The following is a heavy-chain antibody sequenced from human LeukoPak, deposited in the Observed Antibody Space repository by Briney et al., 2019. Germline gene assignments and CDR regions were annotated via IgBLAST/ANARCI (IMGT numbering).Heavy chain of an antibody. V-gene: IGHV4-59*08. CDR2: IYYSGST. D-gene: IGHD3-3*01. Sequence: SETLSLTCTVSGGSISSYYWSWIRQPPGKGLEWIGYIYYSGSTNYNPSLKSRVTISVDTSKNQFSLKLGSVTAADMAVYYCARHQLRFLEWLFSSAFDIWGQGTMVTVSS. CDR3: ARHQLRFLEWLFSSAFDI. CDR1: GGSISSYY. J-gene: IGHJ3*02.